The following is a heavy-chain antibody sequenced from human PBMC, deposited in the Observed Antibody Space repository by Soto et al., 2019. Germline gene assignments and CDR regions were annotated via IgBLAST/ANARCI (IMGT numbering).Heavy chain of an antibody. CDR1: GLTFSYFA. D-gene: IGHD3-10*01. J-gene: IGHJ6*02. CDR2: ISGSGGIT. V-gene: IGHV3-23*01. Sequence: EVQLLESGGGLVQPGGSLRLSCAVSGLTFSYFAMSWVRQAPGKGLEWVSAISGSGGITYYADSVKGRFTISRDNYKNTLFLQMNSLRAEDTAVYYCDLLGRSGSGRPYYYGMDVWGQGTTVTVSS. CDR3: DLLGRSGSGRPYYYGMDV.